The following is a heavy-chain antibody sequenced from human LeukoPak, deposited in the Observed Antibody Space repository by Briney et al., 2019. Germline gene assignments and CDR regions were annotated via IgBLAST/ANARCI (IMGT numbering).Heavy chain of an antibody. CDR2: IYYSGST. CDR1: GGSISSSSYY. Sequence: PSETLSLTCTVSGGSISSSSYYWGWIRQPPGKGLEWIGSIYYSGSTYYNPSLKSRVTISVDTSKNQFSLKLSSVTAADTAVYYCARRHSSSWYYYYYYGMDVWGQGTTVTVSS. J-gene: IGHJ6*02. D-gene: IGHD6-13*01. V-gene: IGHV4-39*01. CDR3: ARRHSSSWYYYYYYGMDV.